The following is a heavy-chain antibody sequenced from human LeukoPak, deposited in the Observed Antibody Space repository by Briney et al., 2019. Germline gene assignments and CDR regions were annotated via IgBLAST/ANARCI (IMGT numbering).Heavy chain of an antibody. J-gene: IGHJ4*02. D-gene: IGHD2-15*01. CDR3: AKAELKYCSGGSCYGGVVY. V-gene: IGHV3-30*02. Sequence: PGGSLRLSCAASGFTFSSYGMHWVRQAPGKGLEWVAFIRYDGSNKYYADSVKGRLTISRDNSKNTLYLQMNSLRAEDTAVYYCAKAELKYCSGGSCYGGVVYWGQGTLVTVSS. CDR1: GFTFSSYG. CDR2: IRYDGSNK.